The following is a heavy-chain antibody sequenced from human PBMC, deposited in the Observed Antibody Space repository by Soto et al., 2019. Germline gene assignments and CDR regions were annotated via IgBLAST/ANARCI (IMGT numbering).Heavy chain of an antibody. V-gene: IGHV3-23*01. CDR2: ISGRGGST. CDR1: GFTFSSYA. Sequence: GGSLRLSCAASGFTFSSYAMSWVRQAPGKGLEWVSAISGRGGSTYYADSVKGRFTISRDNSKNTLYLQMNSLRAEDTAVYYCAKRSRVPAAMSLYYYYMDVWGKGTTVTVSS. D-gene: IGHD2-2*01. J-gene: IGHJ6*03. CDR3: AKRSRVPAAMSLYYYYMDV.